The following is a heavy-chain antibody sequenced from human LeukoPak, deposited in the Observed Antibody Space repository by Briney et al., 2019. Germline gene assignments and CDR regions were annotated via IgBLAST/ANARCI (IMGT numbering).Heavy chain of an antibody. Sequence: SETLSLTCAVYGGSFSGHYWNWIRQPPGKGLEWIGEINHSGSTNYNPSLKSRVTISVDTSKNQFSLKLSSVTAADTAVYYCASRYCSSTSCYGAFDIWGQGTMVTVSS. CDR1: GGSFSGHY. CDR3: ASRYCSSTSCYGAFDI. CDR2: INHSGST. J-gene: IGHJ3*02. V-gene: IGHV4-34*01. D-gene: IGHD2-2*01.